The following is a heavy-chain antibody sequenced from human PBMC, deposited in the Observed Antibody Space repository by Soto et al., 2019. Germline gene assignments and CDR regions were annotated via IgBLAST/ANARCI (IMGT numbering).Heavy chain of an antibody. J-gene: IGHJ4*02. CDR1: GDTLTNSY. D-gene: IGHD3-22*01. V-gene: IGHV1-2*02. Sequence: ASVKVSCKASGDTLTNSYLHWVRQAPGQGLEWLGWINPNNGDTNYAQKFRGRVTMTRDTSNNTVYMELTRLTSDDTAVYFCARMVVPTTYFDSWDQGTPVTVSS. CDR3: ARMVVPTTYFDS. CDR2: INPNNGDT.